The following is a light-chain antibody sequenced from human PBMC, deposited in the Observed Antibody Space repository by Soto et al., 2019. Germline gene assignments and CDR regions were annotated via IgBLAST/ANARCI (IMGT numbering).Light chain of an antibody. CDR2: GAS. V-gene: IGKV3-20*01. CDR3: QQYGSSPLT. Sequence: EIVLAQSPGTLSLSPGERATLSCRPSQSISSSYLAWYQQKPGQAPRLLIYGASSRATGIPDRFSGSGSGTDFTLPIISLEPEDFAVYYCQQYGSSPLTFGGGTKLEI. J-gene: IGKJ4*01. CDR1: QSISSSY.